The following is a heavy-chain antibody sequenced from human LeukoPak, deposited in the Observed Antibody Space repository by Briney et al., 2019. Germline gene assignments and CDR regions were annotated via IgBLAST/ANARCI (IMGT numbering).Heavy chain of an antibody. D-gene: IGHD2-2*01. V-gene: IGHV4-59*01. CDR2: IYYSGST. CDR1: GGSISSYY. CDR3: ARERCSSTSCSGFGP. J-gene: IGHJ5*02. Sequence: PSETLSLTCTVSGGSISSYYWSWIRQPPGKGLEWIGYIYYSGSTNYNPSLKSRVTISVDTSKNQFSLKLSSVAAADTAVYYCARERCSSTSCSGFGPWGQGTLVTVSS.